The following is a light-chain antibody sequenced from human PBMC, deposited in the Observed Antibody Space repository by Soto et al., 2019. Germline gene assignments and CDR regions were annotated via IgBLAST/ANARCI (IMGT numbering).Light chain of an antibody. Sequence: EIQITQAPSSVSASVVDEVTLTFLASQDIRRWFAWYDQKPGRAPELLIYAASSLQSGVPSRFSGSGSGTQFTLTINNLQPEDFGTYFCHQTNSFPINCGKGTRRAIK. V-gene: IGKV1D-12*01. CDR3: HQTNSFPIN. CDR2: AAS. J-gene: IGKJ5*01. CDR1: QDIRRW.